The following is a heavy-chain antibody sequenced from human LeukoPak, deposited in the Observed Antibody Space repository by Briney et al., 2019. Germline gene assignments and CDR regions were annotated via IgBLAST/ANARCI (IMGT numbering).Heavy chain of an antibody. CDR3: AREQELAFDY. D-gene: IGHD6-13*01. CDR2: TYYRSKWYN. V-gene: IGHV6-1*01. J-gene: IGHJ4*02. Sequence: SQTLSLTCVIFGDSVSSNSVAYNWIRQSPSRGLEWLGRTYYRSKWYNDYAVSVKSRITINPDTSKNQFSLQLNSVTPEDTAVYYCAREQELAFDYWGQGTLVTVSS. CDR1: GDSVSSNSVA.